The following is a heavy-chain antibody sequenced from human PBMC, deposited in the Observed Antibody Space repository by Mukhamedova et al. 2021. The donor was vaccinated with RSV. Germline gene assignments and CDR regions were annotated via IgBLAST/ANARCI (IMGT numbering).Heavy chain of an antibody. J-gene: IGHJ4*02. CDR3: ARDPPASGFSFDY. V-gene: IGHV3-33*01. D-gene: IGHD3-22*01. CDR2: IWYDGSNK. Sequence: AVIWYDGSNKYYADSVKGRFTISRDNSKKTLSLQMNSVRAEDTAVYYCARDPPASGFSFDYWGQVTLVTVSS.